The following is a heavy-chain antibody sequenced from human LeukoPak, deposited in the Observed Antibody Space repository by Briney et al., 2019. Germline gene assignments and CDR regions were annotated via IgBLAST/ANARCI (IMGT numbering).Heavy chain of an antibody. CDR1: GFDVSNNY. CDR3: AKAPVTSCRGAYCYPFDS. Sequence: GGSLRLSCAASGFDVSNNYMTWVRQAPGKGLEWVSIIYSGGSTYYADSVKGRFIISRDNSKNTLYLHMKSLRAEDAAVYYCAKAPVTSCRGAYCYPFDSWGQGTVVTVSS. D-gene: IGHD2-21*01. CDR2: IYSGGST. V-gene: IGHV3-53*01. J-gene: IGHJ4*02.